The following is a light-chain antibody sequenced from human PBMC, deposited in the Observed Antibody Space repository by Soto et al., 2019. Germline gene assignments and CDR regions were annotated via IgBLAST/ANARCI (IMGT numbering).Light chain of an antibody. CDR1: QSLLYSDGDTY. Sequence: DTVMTQSPLSLSVPLGQSASISCRSSQSLLYSDGDTYLNWYHQRPGQSPRRLIHKVSQRDSGVPDRISGSGSGTDVTLEIGRVEAEDVGVYYCLQATNWPWTFGQGTKVDI. CDR3: LQATNWPWT. CDR2: KVS. J-gene: IGKJ1*01. V-gene: IGKV2-30*01.